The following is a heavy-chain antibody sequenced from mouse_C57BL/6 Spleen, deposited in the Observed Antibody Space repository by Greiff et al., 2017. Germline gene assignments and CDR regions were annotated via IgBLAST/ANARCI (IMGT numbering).Heavy chain of an antibody. V-gene: IGHV1-82*01. CDR1: GYAFSSSW. CDR3: ASGWLLKGAMDY. Sequence: VQLQQSGPELVKPGASVKISCKASGYAFSSSWMNWVKQRPGKGLEWIGRIYPGDGDTNYNGKFKGKATLTADKSSSTAYMQLSSLTSEDSVVYFCASGWLLKGAMDYWGQGTSVTVSS. CDR2: IYPGDGDT. D-gene: IGHD2-3*01. J-gene: IGHJ4*01.